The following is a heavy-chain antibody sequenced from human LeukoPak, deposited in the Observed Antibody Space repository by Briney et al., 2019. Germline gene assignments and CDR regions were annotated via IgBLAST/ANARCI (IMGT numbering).Heavy chain of an antibody. CDR1: GGSISGYY. CDR2: IYYSGST. J-gene: IGHJ4*02. V-gene: IGHV4-59*01. CDR3: ARVYSSSWYEGGYFDY. Sequence: SETLSLTCTVSGGSISGYYWSWIRQPPGKGLEWIGYIYYSGSTNYNPSLKSRVTISVDTSKNQFSLKLSSVTAADTAVYYCARVYSSSWYEGGYFDYWGQGTLVTVSS. D-gene: IGHD6-13*01.